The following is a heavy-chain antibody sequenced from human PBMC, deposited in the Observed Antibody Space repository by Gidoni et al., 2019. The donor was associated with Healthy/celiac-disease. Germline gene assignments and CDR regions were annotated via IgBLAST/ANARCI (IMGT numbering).Heavy chain of an antibody. CDR1: GFPFISYD. V-gene: IGHV3-13*01. Sequence: EVQLVESGGGLVQPGGSLTLSCAASGFPFISYDMHWVRQATGKGLEWVSAIGTAGDTYYPGAVKGRFTISRENAKNSLYLQMNSLRAGDTAVDYCARGGQGYCSGGSCFPPPDYWGQGTLVTVSS. D-gene: IGHD2-15*01. CDR2: IGTAGDT. CDR3: ARGGQGYCSGGSCFPPPDY. J-gene: IGHJ4*02.